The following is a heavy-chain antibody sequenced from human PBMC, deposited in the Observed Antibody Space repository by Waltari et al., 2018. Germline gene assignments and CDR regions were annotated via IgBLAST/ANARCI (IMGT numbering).Heavy chain of an antibody. CDR3: ATHSSSWPIDY. D-gene: IGHD6-13*01. Sequence: EVQLVESGGGLLQPGGSLRLSCAASGFTFSSYAMSWVRQAPGKGLEGVSGISGSGGSTYDADSVKGRFTISRDKSKNTLYLQMNSLRAEDTAVYYCATHSSSWPIDYWGQGTLVTVSS. CDR1: GFTFSSYA. CDR2: ISGSGGST. V-gene: IGHV3-23*04. J-gene: IGHJ4*02.